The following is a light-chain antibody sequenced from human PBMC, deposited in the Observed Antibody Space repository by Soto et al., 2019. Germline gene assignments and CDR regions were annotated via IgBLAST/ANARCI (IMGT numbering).Light chain of an antibody. CDR3: QQYGSSRT. Sequence: EIVLTQSPATLSLSPGERATLFCRASQSVSTYLAWYQQKPGQAPRLLIYGASTRATGIPDGFSGSGSGTDFTLTISRLEPEDFAVYYCQQYGSSRTFGQGTKVDIK. J-gene: IGKJ1*01. CDR2: GAS. CDR1: QSVSTY. V-gene: IGKV3-20*01.